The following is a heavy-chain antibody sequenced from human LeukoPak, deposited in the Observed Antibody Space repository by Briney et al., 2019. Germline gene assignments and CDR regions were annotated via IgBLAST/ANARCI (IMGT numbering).Heavy chain of an antibody. CDR2: ISSSSGTYI. V-gene: IGHV3-21*01. J-gene: IGHJ5*02. CDR3: AKGYTTGLEP. Sequence: PGGSLRLSCAASGFTFTSYSMNWVRQTPGKGLEWVSFISSSSGTYIYYADSVKGRFTISRDNAKNSLYLQMNSLRAEDTAVYYCAKGYTTGLEPWGQGTLVTVSS. D-gene: IGHD3-16*02. CDR1: GFTFTSYS.